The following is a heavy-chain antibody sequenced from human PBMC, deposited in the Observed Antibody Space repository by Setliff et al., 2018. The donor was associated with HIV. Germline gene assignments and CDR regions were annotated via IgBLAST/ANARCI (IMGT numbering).Heavy chain of an antibody. CDR2: INAGNGNT. Sequence: ASVKVSCKASGYTFTAYVMHWVRQAPGQRLEWMGWINAGNGNTKYSQKFQGRVTFIRDTSASTAYMELTGLRSEDTAVYYCATGPTMVTSKGFWFFDLWGRGTLVTVSS. J-gene: IGHJ2*01. CDR1: GYTFTAYV. V-gene: IGHV1-3*01. CDR3: ATGPTMVTSKGFWFFDL. D-gene: IGHD4-17*01.